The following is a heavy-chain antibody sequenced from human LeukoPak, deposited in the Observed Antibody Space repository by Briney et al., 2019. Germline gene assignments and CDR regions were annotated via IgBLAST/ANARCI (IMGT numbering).Heavy chain of an antibody. V-gene: IGHV1-24*01. CDR3: ATRYCSGGSCPNYYYYYINV. D-gene: IGHD2-15*01. Sequence: ASVKVSCKVSGYTLTELSMHWVRQAPGKGLEWMGGFDPEVGKTIYAQKFQGRVTMTEDTSTDTAYMELSSLRSEDTAVYYCATRYCSGGSCPNYYYYYINVWGKGTTVTISS. CDR2: FDPEVGKT. CDR1: GYTLTELS. J-gene: IGHJ6*03.